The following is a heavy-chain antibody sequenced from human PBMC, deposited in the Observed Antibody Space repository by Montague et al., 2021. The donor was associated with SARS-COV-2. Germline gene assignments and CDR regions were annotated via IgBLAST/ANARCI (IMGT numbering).Heavy chain of an antibody. Sequence: SETLSLTCSVSGVSISSGSYYWSWVRQPPGKGLEWIGYVYHTESTNYNPSLKSRVTLSIDTSKNQFSPNLTSVTAADTAVYYCVREKYYFDDSGSKWGQGTLVTV. J-gene: IGHJ4*02. D-gene: IGHD3-22*01. CDR3: VREKYYFDDSGSK. CDR2: VYHTEST. V-gene: IGHV4-61*01. CDR1: GVSISSGSYY.